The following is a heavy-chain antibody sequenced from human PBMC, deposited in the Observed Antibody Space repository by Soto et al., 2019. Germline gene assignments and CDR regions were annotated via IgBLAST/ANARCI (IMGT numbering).Heavy chain of an antibody. Sequence: ASVTVSCKASGYTFTSYYMHWVRQAPGQGLEWMGIINPSGGSTSYAQKFQGRVTMTRDTSTSTVYMELSSLRSEDTAVYYCARNRGVTIFPLATVMDVWGQGTTVTVS. CDR2: INPSGGST. D-gene: IGHD3-3*01. V-gene: IGHV1-46*01. J-gene: IGHJ6*02. CDR3: ARNRGVTIFPLATVMDV. CDR1: GYTFTSYY.